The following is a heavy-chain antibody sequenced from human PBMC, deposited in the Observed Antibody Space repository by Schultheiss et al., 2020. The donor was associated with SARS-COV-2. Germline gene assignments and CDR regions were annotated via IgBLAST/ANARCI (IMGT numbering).Heavy chain of an antibody. Sequence: SETLSLTCGVYGGSFSGYYWSWIRQHPGKGLEWIGYIYYSGSTYYNPSLKSRVTISVDTSKNQFSLKLSSVTAADTAVYYCARGLPPLSIWGQGTLVTVSS. CDR2: IYYSGST. CDR1: GGSFSGYY. CDR3: ARGLPPLSI. J-gene: IGHJ4*02. V-gene: IGHV4-34*01. D-gene: IGHD2-21*01.